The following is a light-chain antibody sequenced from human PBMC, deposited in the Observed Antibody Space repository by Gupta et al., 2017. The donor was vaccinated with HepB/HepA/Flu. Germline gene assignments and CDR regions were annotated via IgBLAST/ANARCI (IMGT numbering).Light chain of an antibody. Sequence: QSALIQPASVSGSPGQSITTSCPGTTSDVGGYNHVSWYQQYSGKAPKLIIYDVYRPSGISNRFSGSKSGNTASLTISGLQSEDEANYYCSSYTTTSAVEVFGGGTKLTVL. J-gene: IGLJ2*01. V-gene: IGLV2-14*01. CDR1: TSDVGGYNH. CDR3: SSYTTTSAVEV. CDR2: DV.